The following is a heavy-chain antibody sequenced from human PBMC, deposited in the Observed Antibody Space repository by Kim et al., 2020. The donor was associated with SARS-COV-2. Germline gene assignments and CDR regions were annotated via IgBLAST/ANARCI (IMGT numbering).Heavy chain of an antibody. J-gene: IGHJ5*02. D-gene: IGHD4-17*01. Sequence: SVKVSCKASGGTFSSYAISWVRPAPGQGLEWMGGIIPIFGTANYAQKFQGRVTITANESTSTAYMELSSLRSEDTAVYYCARAESYGDYSGFRPPNWFDPWGQGTLGTGSS. V-gene: IGHV1-69*13. CDR2: IIPIFGTA. CDR3: ARAESYGDYSGFRPPNWFDP. CDR1: GGTFSSYA.